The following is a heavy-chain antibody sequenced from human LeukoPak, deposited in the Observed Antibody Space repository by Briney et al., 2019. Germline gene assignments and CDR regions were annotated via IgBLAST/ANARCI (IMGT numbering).Heavy chain of an antibody. Sequence: GESLQISCEVSGHRFTNHWIGWVRQMPGKGPEWMGIINLGDSDTKYSPSFQGQVTISLDKSISTAYLQWRSLKASDTAMYYCARRPYSGSPNWFDPWAREPWSPSPQ. V-gene: IGHV5-51*01. J-gene: IGHJ5*02. CDR1: GHRFTNHW. D-gene: IGHD1-26*01. CDR3: ARRPYSGSPNWFDP. CDR2: INLGDSDT.